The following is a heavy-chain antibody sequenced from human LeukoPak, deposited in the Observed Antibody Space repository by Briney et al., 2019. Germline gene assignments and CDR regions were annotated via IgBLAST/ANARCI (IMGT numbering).Heavy chain of an antibody. D-gene: IGHD5-18*01. CDR1: GFTLSSYS. CDR2: ITSSSSTI. CDR3: AKDTASSWWYFDL. V-gene: IGHV3-48*01. J-gene: IGHJ2*01. Sequence: GGSLRLSCAASGFTLSSYSMNWVRQAPGKGLEWVSYITSSSSTIYYADSVKGRFTISRDNAKNSLYLQMNSLRAEDTAVYYCAKDTASSWWYFDLWGRGTLVTVSS.